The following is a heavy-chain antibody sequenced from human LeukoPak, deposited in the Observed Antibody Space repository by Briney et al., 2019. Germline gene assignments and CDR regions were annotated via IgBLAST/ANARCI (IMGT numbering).Heavy chain of an antibody. CDR2: TYYRSKWYN. Sequence: SQTLSLTCAISGDIVSSNSTAWNWIRQSPSRGLEWLGRTYYRSKWYNDYAVSVKSRITINPNTSKNQFSLQLNSVTPEDTAVYSCARASEWTLHPLFDYWGQGTLVTVSS. V-gene: IGHV6-1*01. CDR3: ARASEWTLHPLFDY. J-gene: IGHJ4*02. CDR1: GDIVSSNSTA. D-gene: IGHD3-3*01.